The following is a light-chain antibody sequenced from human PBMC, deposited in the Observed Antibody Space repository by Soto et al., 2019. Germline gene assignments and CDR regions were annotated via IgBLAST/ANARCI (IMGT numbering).Light chain of an antibody. Sequence: QSVLTQPPSASGTPGQRVSISCSGSNSNIGSKYVYWYQQLPGTAPKLLMYRNNQRPSGVPDRFSGSKSGTSASLAISGLRFEAEADDYCAAWDNNLGGPAFGGGTKLTVL. J-gene: IGLJ2*01. CDR3: AAWDNNLGGPA. CDR2: RNN. CDR1: NSNIGSKY. V-gene: IGLV1-47*01.